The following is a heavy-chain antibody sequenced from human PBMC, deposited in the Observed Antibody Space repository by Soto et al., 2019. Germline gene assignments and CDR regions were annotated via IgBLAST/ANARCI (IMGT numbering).Heavy chain of an antibody. Sequence: QVQLVESGGGVVQPGRSLRLSCAASGFTFSSYAMHWVRQAPGKGLEWVAVISYDGSNKYYADSVKGRFTISRDNSKNTLYLQMNSLSAEDTAVYYCARDLGVGIFGLDRKRIPRPYYYNGMDVWGQGTTVTVSS. CDR1: GFTFSSYA. J-gene: IGHJ6*02. CDR3: ARDLGVGIFGLDRKRIPRPYYYNGMDV. CDR2: ISYDGSNK. D-gene: IGHD3-3*01. V-gene: IGHV3-30-3*01.